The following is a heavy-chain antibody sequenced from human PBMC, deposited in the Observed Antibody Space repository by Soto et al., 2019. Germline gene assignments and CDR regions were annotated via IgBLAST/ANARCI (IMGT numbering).Heavy chain of an antibody. Sequence: GGSLRLSCAASGFTFSSYAMSWVRQAPWKGLEWVSAISGSGGSTYYADSVKGRFTISRDNSKNTLYLQMNSLRAEDTAVYYCAKGGYSYGYDYYYYYMDVWGKGTTVTVSS. D-gene: IGHD5-18*01. CDR2: ISGSGGST. CDR1: GFTFSSYA. CDR3: AKGGYSYGYDYYYYYMDV. J-gene: IGHJ6*03. V-gene: IGHV3-23*01.